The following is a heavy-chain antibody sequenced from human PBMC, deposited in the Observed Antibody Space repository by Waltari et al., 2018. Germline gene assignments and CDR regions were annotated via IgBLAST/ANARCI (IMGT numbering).Heavy chain of an antibody. D-gene: IGHD1-26*01. CDR3: GRVDSGSYTSLDY. Sequence: QVQLVQSGAEVKKPGASVKVSCKASGYTFSDYYMHWVRQAPGQGLEWMGWINPNTGGTNYAQRFQGRVAMTRDTSITTAYMELTGLKYDDAAVYYCGRVDSGSYTSLDYWGQGTLVT. CDR1: GYTFSDYY. J-gene: IGHJ4*02. V-gene: IGHV1-2*02. CDR2: INPNTGGT.